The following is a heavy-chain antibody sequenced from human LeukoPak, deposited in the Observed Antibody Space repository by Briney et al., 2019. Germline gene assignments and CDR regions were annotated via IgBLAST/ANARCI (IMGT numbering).Heavy chain of an antibody. V-gene: IGHV4-59*12. CDR3: ARLEYSSSLHFDY. J-gene: IGHJ4*02. CDR1: GGSIGSYS. D-gene: IGHD6-6*01. CDR2: IHYSGST. Sequence: SETLSLTCTVSGGSIGSYSWNWIRQPPGKGLEWIGHIHYSGSTNYNPSLKSRVTISVDTSKNQFSLKLSSVTAADTAIYYCARLEYSSSLHFDYWGQGTLVTVSS.